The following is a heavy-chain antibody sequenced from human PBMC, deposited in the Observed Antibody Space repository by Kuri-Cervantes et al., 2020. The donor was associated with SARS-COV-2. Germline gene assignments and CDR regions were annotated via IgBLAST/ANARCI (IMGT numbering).Heavy chain of an antibody. Sequence: GESLKISCAASGFTFDDYGMSWVRQAPGKGLEWVSGINWNGGSTGYADSVKGRFTISRDNAKNSLYLQMSSLRAEDTAVYYCARDLRLGNSLDYWGQGTLVTVSS. CDR3: ARDLRLGNSLDY. CDR1: GFTFDDYG. CDR2: INWNGGST. V-gene: IGHV3-20*04. J-gene: IGHJ4*02. D-gene: IGHD7-27*01.